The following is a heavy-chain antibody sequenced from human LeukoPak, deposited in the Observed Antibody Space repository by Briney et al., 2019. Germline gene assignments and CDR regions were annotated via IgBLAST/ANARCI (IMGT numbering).Heavy chain of an antibody. J-gene: IGHJ6*02. V-gene: IGHV4-39*01. D-gene: IGHD1-26*01. CDR3: ATEYSGSYYYYYGMDV. Sequence: SETLSLTCTVSGGSISSSSYYWGWVRQPPGKGLEWIGSIYYSGSTYYNPSLKSRVTISVDTSKNQFSLKLSSVTAADTAVYYCATEYSGSYYYYYGMDVWGQGTTVTVSS. CDR1: GGSISSSSYY. CDR2: IYYSGST.